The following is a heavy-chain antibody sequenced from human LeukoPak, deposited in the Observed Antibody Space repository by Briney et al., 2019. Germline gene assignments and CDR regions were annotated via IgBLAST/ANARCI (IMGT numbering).Heavy chain of an antibody. CDR3: AKVPTPYCSGDSCSSY. D-gene: IGHD2-15*01. J-gene: IGHJ4*02. V-gene: IGHV3-23*01. CDR2: IRASSGDT. Sequence: GGSLRLSCAASGFTFSNYAMSWVRRAPGKGLEWVSSIRASSGDTYYADSVKGRFTISRDNSKYTLYLQMNSLRAEDTAVYYCAKVPTPYCSGDSCSSYWGQGTLVTVSS. CDR1: GFTFSNYA.